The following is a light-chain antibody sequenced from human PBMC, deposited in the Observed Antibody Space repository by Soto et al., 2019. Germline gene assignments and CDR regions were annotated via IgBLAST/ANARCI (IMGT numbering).Light chain of an antibody. CDR3: QQSNTWPLT. J-gene: IGKJ4*01. CDR2: GAS. CDR1: QGVTTN. V-gene: IGKV3-15*01. Sequence: EIVMTQSPATLSVSPGERATLSCRASQGVTTNLAWYQQKPGQAPRLLIYGASTRATGIPARFSGSGSGTEFTLTISSLQSEDFAVYYCQQSNTWPLTFGGGNKVDIK.